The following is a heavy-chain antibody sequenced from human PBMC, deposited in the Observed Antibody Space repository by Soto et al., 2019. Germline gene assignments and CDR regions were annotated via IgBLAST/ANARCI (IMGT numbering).Heavy chain of an antibody. V-gene: IGHV3-23*01. CDR1: GFTFSSYA. CDR3: AKAPLITVTTAY. Sequence: PGGPLRLSCAVFGFTFSSYAMSWVRQAPGKGLEWVSTIGTGSETYYADSVKGRFTTSRDNSENTLSLQMNSLRADDTAIYYCAKAPLITVTTAYWGRGTLVTVSS. J-gene: IGHJ4*02. D-gene: IGHD4-17*01. CDR2: IGTGSET.